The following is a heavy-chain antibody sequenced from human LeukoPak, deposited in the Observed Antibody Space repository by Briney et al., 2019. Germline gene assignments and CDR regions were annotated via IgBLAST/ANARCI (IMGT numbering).Heavy chain of an antibody. V-gene: IGHV3-30-3*01. J-gene: IGHJ4*02. CDR2: ISYDGSNK. D-gene: IGHD2-15*01. CDR3: ARDGGDRFLDY. Sequence: GGSLRLSCAASGFPFSSYAMHWVRQAPGKGLEWVAVISYDGSNKYYADSVKGRFTISRDNSKNTLYLQMNSLRAEDTAVYYCARDGGDRFLDYWGQGTLVTVSS. CDR1: GFPFSSYA.